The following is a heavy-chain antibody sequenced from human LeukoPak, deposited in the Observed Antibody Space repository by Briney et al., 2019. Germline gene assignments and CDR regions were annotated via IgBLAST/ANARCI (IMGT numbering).Heavy chain of an antibody. Sequence: GGSLRLSCAASGFTFSSYSMNWVRQAPGKGLEWVSYISSSSSTIYYADSVKGRFTISRDNAKNSLYLQMNSLRAEDTAVYYCSGSRWSVTQLYWGQGTLVTVSS. CDR3: SGSRWSVTQLY. CDR2: ISSSSSTI. V-gene: IGHV3-48*01. CDR1: GFTFSSYS. D-gene: IGHD4-11*01. J-gene: IGHJ4*02.